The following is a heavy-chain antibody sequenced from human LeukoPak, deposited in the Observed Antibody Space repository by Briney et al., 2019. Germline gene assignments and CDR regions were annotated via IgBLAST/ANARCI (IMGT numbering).Heavy chain of an antibody. CDR3: ARVGAEPAFDY. V-gene: IGHV4-34*01. CDR1: GGSFSGYY. CDR2: INHSGST. J-gene: IGHJ4*02. Sequence: NPSGTLSLTCAVYGGSFSGYYWSWIRQPPGKGLEWIGEINHSGSTNYNPSLKSRVTISVDTSKNQFSLKLSSVTAADTAVYYCARVGAEPAFDYRGQGTLVTVSS.